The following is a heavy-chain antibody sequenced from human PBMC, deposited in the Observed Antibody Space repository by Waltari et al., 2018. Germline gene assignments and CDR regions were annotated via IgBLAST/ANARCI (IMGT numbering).Heavy chain of an antibody. CDR3: ARVYGVYDSRGYYDDRGAIDI. D-gene: IGHD3-22*01. V-gene: IGHV4-34*01. Sequence: QVQLPQWGAGLLKPSETLSLTCAVYGGSFSGYYWRWIRLPPGKGLGWMGGNEHSGSTDYNACLKSRGTISGDTSKNQCTVKLSSVTAADTAVYYCARVYGVYDSRGYYDDRGAIDIWGQGTMVTVSS. J-gene: IGHJ3*02. CDR2: NEHSGST. CDR1: GGSFSGYY.